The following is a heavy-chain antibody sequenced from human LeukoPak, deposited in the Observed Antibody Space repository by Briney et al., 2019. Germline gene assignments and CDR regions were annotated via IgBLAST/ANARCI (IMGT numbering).Heavy chain of an antibody. CDR3: TTEKDLYYYDSSGYFH. V-gene: IGHV3-15*01. CDR2: IKSKADGGRA. J-gene: IGHJ4*02. D-gene: IGHD3-22*01. CDR1: GFGFTDAW. Sequence: GGSMRLSCAASGFGFTDAWMSWVRQAPGRGLEWVGRIKSKADGGRAEYAATVKGRFFISRDDAKSTLYVQMNRLRTEDTAVYYCTTEKDLYYYDSSGYFHWGQGSLATVSS.